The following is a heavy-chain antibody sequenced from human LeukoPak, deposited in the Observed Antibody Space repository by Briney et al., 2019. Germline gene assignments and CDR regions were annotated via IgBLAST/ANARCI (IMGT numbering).Heavy chain of an antibody. CDR3: AREDDWNYEDY. Sequence: GSLRLSCAASGFTFSSYAMHWVRQAPGKGLEWVANIKQDGSEKYYVNSVKGRFTISRDNAKNSLYLQLNSLRAEDTAIYFCAREDDWNYEDYWGQGTLVTVSS. D-gene: IGHD1-7*01. V-gene: IGHV3-7*01. CDR1: GFTFSSYA. J-gene: IGHJ4*02. CDR2: IKQDGSEK.